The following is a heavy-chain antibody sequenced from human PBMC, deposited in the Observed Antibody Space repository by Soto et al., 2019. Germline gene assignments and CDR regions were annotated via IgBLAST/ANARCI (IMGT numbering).Heavy chain of an antibody. CDR1: GGSISSGGYY. Sequence: SETLSLTCTVSGGSISSGGYYWSWIRQHPGTGLEWIGYIYYSGSTYYNPSLKSRVTISVDTSKNQFSLKLSSVTAADTAVYYCALYCSGGSCYYGPEYWGQGTLVTVSS. CDR3: ALYCSGGSCYYGPEY. V-gene: IGHV4-31*03. CDR2: IYYSGST. J-gene: IGHJ4*02. D-gene: IGHD2-15*01.